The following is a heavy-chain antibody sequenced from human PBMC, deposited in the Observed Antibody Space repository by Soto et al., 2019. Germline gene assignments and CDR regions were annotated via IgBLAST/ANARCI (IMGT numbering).Heavy chain of an antibody. Sequence: QLQLQESGSGLVKPSQTLSLTCAVSGGSISSGGYSWSWIRQPPGKGLEWIGYIYHSGSTYYNPSLKSRVSISVDRSKNQFSLKLSSVTAADTAVYYCARGGTIFGVVTAHYCDYWGQGTLVTVSS. D-gene: IGHD3-3*01. V-gene: IGHV4-30-2*01. CDR2: IYHSGST. CDR3: ARGGTIFGVVTAHYCDY. CDR1: GGSISSGGYS. J-gene: IGHJ4*02.